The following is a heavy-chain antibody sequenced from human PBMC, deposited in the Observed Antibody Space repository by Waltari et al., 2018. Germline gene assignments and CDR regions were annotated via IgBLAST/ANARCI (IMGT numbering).Heavy chain of an antibody. CDR2: IYSGGST. CDR3: ARALVTAATHDAFDI. CDR1: GFTVSSNY. J-gene: IGHJ3*02. Sequence: EVQLVESGGGLVQPGGSLRLSCAASGFTVSSNYMSWVRQAPGKGLEWVSVIYSGGSTYYADSVKGRFTISRDNSKNTLYLQMNSLRAEDTAVYYCARALVTAATHDAFDIWGQGTMVTVSS. V-gene: IGHV3-66*02. D-gene: IGHD2-21*02.